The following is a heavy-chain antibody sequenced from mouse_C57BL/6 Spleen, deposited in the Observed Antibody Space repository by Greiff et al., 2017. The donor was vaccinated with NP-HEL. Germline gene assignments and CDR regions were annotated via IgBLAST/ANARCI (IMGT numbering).Heavy chain of an antibody. Sequence: VMVVESGAELARPGASVKLSCKASGYTFTSYGISWVKQRTGQGLEWIGEIYPRSGNTYYNEKFKGKATLTADKSSSTAYMGLRSLTSEDSAVYFCARGDGYDEGTWFAYWGQGTLVTVSA. CDR3: ARGDGYDEGTWFAY. V-gene: IGHV1-81*01. CDR1: GYTFTSYG. J-gene: IGHJ3*01. D-gene: IGHD2-2*01. CDR2: IYPRSGNT.